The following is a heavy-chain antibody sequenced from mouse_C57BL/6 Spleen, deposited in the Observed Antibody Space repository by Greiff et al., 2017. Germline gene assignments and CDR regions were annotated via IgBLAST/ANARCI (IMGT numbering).Heavy chain of an antibody. V-gene: IGHV14-1*01. CDR1: GFNIKDYY. CDR2: IDPEDGDT. Sequence: EVQLQQSGAELVRPGASVKLSCTASGFNIKDYYMHWVKQRPEQGLEWIGRIDPEDGDTEYAPKFHGKATMTADTSSNTAYLQLSSLTSEDTAVYYCTTGYYGSSRAYWGQGTLVTVSA. J-gene: IGHJ3*01. D-gene: IGHD1-1*01. CDR3: TTGYYGSSRAY.